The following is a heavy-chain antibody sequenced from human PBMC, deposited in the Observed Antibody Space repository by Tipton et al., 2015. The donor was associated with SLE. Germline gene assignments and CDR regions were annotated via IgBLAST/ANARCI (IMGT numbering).Heavy chain of an antibody. J-gene: IGHJ4*02. V-gene: IGHV3-21*01. CDR1: GFTFSSYS. CDR3: ARDQTWSLDY. CDR2: ISSSSSYI. D-gene: IGHD3-9*01. Sequence: SLRLSCAASGFTFSSYSMNWVRQAPGKGLEWVSSISSSSSYIYYADSVKGRFTISRDNSKNTLYLQMNSLRAEDTALYYCARDQTWSLDYWGQATLVTVPS.